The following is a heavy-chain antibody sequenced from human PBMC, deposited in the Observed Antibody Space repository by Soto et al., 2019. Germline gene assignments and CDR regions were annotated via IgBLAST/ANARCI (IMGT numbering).Heavy chain of an antibody. CDR2: ITSNSDTI. J-gene: IGHJ4*02. CDR3: ARDGVEAGLYLDN. D-gene: IGHD6-19*01. CDR1: GFAFSSYE. Sequence: GGSLRLSCVFSGFAFSSYEMNWVRQAPGKGLEWLSHITSNSDTIYYTDSVRGRFTISRDNAMNSLFLQMNSLRAEDTAVYYCARDGVEAGLYLDNWGQGTLVTVSS. V-gene: IGHV3-48*03.